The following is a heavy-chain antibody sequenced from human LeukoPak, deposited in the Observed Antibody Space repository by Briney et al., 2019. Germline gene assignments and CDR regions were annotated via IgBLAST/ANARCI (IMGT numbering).Heavy chain of an antibody. J-gene: IGHJ3*02. V-gene: IGHV4-34*01. CDR2: INHSGST. Sequence: SETLSLTCAVYGGSFSGYYWSWIRQPPRKGLEWIGEINHSGSTNYNPSLKSRVTISVDTSKNQFSLKLSSVTAADTAVYYCATEIAVAGNDAFDIWGQGRMVTVSS. CDR1: GGSFSGYY. D-gene: IGHD6-19*01. CDR3: ATEIAVAGNDAFDI.